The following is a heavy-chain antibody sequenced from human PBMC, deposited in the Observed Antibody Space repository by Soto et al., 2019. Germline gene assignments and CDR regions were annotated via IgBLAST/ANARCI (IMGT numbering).Heavy chain of an antibody. CDR3: ARDGGGTNYDILTGYYA. Sequence: GASVKVSCKASGCTFSSYAISWVRQAPGQGLEWMGGIIPIFGTANYAQKFQGRVTITADKSTSTAYMELSSLRSEDTAVYYCARDGGGTNYDILTGYYAWGQGTLVTVSS. J-gene: IGHJ4*02. CDR1: GCTFSSYA. D-gene: IGHD3-9*01. V-gene: IGHV1-69*06. CDR2: IIPIFGTA.